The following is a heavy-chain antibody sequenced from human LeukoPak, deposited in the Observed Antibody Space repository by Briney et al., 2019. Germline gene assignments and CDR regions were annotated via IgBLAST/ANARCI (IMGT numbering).Heavy chain of an antibody. Sequence: SETLSLTCAVYGGSFSGYYWSWLRQPPGKGLEWIGEINHSGSTNYNPPLKSRVTISVDTSKNQFSLKLSSVTAADTAVYYCARRGIVYYYGSGSYPRSLYFDYWGQGTLVTVSS. CDR3: ARRGIVYYYGSGSYPRSLYFDY. CDR1: GGSFSGYY. CDR2: INHSGST. D-gene: IGHD3-10*01. V-gene: IGHV4-34*01. J-gene: IGHJ4*02.